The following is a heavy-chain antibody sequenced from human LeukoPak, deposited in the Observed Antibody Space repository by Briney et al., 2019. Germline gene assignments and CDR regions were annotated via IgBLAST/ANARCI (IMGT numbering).Heavy chain of an antibody. Sequence: GGTLRLSCAASGFTFSSYGMHWVRQAPGKGLEWVAFIRYDGSNKYYADSVKGRFTISRDNSKNTLYLQMNSLGAEDTAVYYCAKDLYCSSTSCSYYFDYWGQGTLVTVSS. D-gene: IGHD2-2*01. V-gene: IGHV3-30*02. CDR3: AKDLYCSSTSCSYYFDY. CDR2: IRYDGSNK. CDR1: GFTFSSYG. J-gene: IGHJ4*02.